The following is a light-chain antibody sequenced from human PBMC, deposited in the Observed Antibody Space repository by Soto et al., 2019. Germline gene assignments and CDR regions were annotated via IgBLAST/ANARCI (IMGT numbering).Light chain of an antibody. V-gene: IGKV3-15*01. CDR3: QQYNNGSPRT. Sequence: EIVMTQSPATLSVSPGERATLSCRASQSVSSNLAWYQQKPGQAHRLLIYGASTRATGIPARFSGSGSGTEFTLTISSMQSEYFAVSYGQQYNNGSPRTFGQGTKVEIK. CDR2: GAS. J-gene: IGKJ1*01. CDR1: QSVSSN.